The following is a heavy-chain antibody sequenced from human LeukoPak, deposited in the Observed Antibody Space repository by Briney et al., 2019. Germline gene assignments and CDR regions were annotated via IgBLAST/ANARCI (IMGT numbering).Heavy chain of an antibody. D-gene: IGHD1-1*01. CDR1: GFTFSDYT. CDR2: ISSGSTSL. J-gene: IGHJ5*02. Sequence: PGGSLRLSCAASGFTFSDYTMNWVRQAPGKGLEWVSCISSGSTSLYYADSVKGRFTISRDNAKNSLYLQMNSLRAEDTAVYYCARGTRGWFDPWGQGTLVTVSS. V-gene: IGHV3-21*04. CDR3: ARGTRGWFDP.